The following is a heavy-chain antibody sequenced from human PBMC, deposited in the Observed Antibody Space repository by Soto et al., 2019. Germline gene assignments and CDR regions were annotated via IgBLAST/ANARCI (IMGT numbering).Heavy chain of an antibody. J-gene: IGHJ4*02. V-gene: IGHV1-69*01. Sequence: QVQLVQSGAEVKKPGSSVKVSCKASGGTFSSYAISWVRQAPGQGLEWMGGIIPIFGTANYAQKYQGRVKITAGESTSTAYMELSSLRSEDTAVYYCARGGVSYYDSSGYYSYYFDYWGQGTLVTVSS. CDR2: IIPIFGTA. D-gene: IGHD3-22*01. CDR1: GGTFSSYA. CDR3: ARGGVSYYDSSGYYSYYFDY.